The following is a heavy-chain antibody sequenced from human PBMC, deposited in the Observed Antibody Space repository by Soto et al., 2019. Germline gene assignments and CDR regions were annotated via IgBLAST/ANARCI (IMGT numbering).Heavy chain of an antibody. V-gene: IGHV1-69*01. CDR1: GGTFSSYA. CDR2: IIPIFGTA. Sequence: QVQLVQSGAEVKKPGSSVKVSCKASGGTFSSYAISWVRQAPGQGLEWMGGIIPIFGTANYAQKFQGRLTITADESTSTAYMELSSLRAEDTAVYYCAKGLGYCSSTSCYYYGMDVWGQGTTVTVSS. CDR3: AKGLGYCSSTSCYYYGMDV. D-gene: IGHD2-2*01. J-gene: IGHJ6*02.